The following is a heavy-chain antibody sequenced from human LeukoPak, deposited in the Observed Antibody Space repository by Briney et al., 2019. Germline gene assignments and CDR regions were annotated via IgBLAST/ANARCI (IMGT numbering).Heavy chain of an antibody. Sequence: SETLSLTCTVSGGSISSYYWSWIRQPPGKGLEWIGYIYHSGSTYYNPSLKSRVTISVDRSKNQFSLKLSSVTAADTAVYYCARDRGGLITSDAFDIWGQGTMVTVSS. D-gene: IGHD3-22*01. CDR1: GGSISSYY. J-gene: IGHJ3*02. CDR3: ARDRGGLITSDAFDI. V-gene: IGHV4-59*12. CDR2: IYHSGST.